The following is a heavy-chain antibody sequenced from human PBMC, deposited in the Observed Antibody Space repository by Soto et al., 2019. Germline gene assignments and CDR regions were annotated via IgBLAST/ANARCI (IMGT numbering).Heavy chain of an antibody. CDR1: GFTFNIYG. CDR3: AKDQASGQGSFDS. CDR2: ISYDGSNQ. V-gene: IGHV3-30*18. Sequence: LRLSCAASGFTFNIYGMHWVRQAPDKGLEWVALISYDGSNQYYADSVKGRFTISRDNSKNTLFLQMNSLRADDTAVYYCAKDQASGQGSFDSWGQGTMVTVSS. J-gene: IGHJ4*02.